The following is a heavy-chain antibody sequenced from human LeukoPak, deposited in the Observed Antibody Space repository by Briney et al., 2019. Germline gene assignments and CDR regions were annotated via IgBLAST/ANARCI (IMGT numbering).Heavy chain of an antibody. CDR1: GFIFSTYD. CDR3: AREGSGSYYGTFDI. CDR2: ISSSSTYI. Sequence: GGSLRLSCAASGFIFSTYDMNWVRQAPGKGLEWVPSISSSSTYIYYADSVKGRFTISRDNAKNSLYLQMNSLRAEDTTVYYCAREGSGSYYGTFDIWGQGTMVTVSS. V-gene: IGHV3-21*03. D-gene: IGHD1-26*01. J-gene: IGHJ3*02.